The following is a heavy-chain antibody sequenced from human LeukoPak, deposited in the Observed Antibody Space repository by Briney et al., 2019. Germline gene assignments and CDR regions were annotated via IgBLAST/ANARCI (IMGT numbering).Heavy chain of an antibody. CDR3: AKTFQQWLANDY. J-gene: IGHJ4*02. D-gene: IGHD6-19*01. V-gene: IGHV3-23*01. Sequence: GGSLRLSCAASGFTFSSYAMSLVRQAPGKGLEWVSAISGSFGSTYYADSVKGRFTISRDNSKNTLYLQMNRLRAEDTAVYYCAKTFQQWLANDYWGQGNLVTVSS. CDR2: ISGSFGST. CDR1: GFTFSSYA.